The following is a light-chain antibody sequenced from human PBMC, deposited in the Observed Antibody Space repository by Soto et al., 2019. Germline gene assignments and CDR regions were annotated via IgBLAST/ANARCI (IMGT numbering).Light chain of an antibody. V-gene: IGLV2-11*01. CDR2: DVS. J-gene: IGLJ3*02. CDR3: CSYAGSYTCWV. Sequence: QSALTQPRSVSGSPGQSVTISCTGTSSDVGGYNYVSWYQQHPGKAPKLMIYDVSKRPSGVPDRFSGSKSGNTASLTISGRQAEDEADYYCCSYAGSYTCWVFGGGTKLTVL. CDR1: SSDVGGYNY.